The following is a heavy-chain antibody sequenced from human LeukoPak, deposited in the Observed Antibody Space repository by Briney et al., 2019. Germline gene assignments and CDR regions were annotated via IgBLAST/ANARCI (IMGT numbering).Heavy chain of an antibody. J-gene: IGHJ4*02. CDR1: GGSISSYY. CDR2: IYYSGST. D-gene: IGHD5-18*01. V-gene: IGHV4-59*08. Sequence: SETLSLTCTVSGGSISSYYWSWIRQPPGKGLEWIGYIYYSGSTNYNPSLKSRVTISVDTSKNQFSLKLSSVTAADTAVYYCARSSGYSYGYGEYYFDYWGQGTLVTVSS. CDR3: ARSSGYSYGYGEYYFDY.